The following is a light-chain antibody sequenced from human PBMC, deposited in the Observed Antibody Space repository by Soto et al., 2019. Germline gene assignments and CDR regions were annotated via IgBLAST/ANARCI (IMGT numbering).Light chain of an antibody. CDR1: QSISPW. V-gene: IGKV1-5*03. Sequence: DIQMTQSPSTLSASVGDRVTITCRASQSISPWLAWYQQKPGKAPKLLIYKASSLESGVPSRFSGSGSGTEFTLTISSLRPEDFATYYCQHYNSYPITFGQGTRLEIK. CDR3: QHYNSYPIT. J-gene: IGKJ5*01. CDR2: KAS.